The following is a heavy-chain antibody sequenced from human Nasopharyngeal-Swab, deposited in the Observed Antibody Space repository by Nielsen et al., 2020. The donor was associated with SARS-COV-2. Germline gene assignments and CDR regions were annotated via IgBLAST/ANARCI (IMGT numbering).Heavy chain of an antibody. CDR3: ARDPKYYYYYGTDV. CDR1: GFTFSSYS. J-gene: IGHJ6*02. V-gene: IGHV3-21*01. Sequence: GESLKISCAASGFTFSSYSMNWVRQAPGKGLEWVSSISSSSSYIYYADSVKGRFTISRDNAKNSLYLQMNSLRAEDTAVYYCARDPKYYYYYGTDVWGQGTTVTVSS. CDR2: ISSSSSYI.